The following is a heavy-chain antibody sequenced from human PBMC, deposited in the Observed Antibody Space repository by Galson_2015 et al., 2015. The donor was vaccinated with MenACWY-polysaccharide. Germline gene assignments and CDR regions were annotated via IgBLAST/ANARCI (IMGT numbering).Heavy chain of an antibody. Sequence: SLRLSCAASGFTFSDYYIHWVRQTPGKGLEWLACTSGGGSVKYFADSVKGRFIISRDNAENSLFLQMNSLRAEDTAVYFCARDARCARRSFFDNWGQGIQVTVSS. J-gene: IGHJ4*02. V-gene: IGHV3-11*01. D-gene: IGHD3-16*02. CDR1: GFTFSDYY. CDR3: ARDARCARRSFFDN. CDR2: TSGGGSVK.